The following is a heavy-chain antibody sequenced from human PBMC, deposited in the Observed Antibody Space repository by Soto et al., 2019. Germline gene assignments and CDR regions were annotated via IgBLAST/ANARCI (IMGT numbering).Heavy chain of an antibody. CDR2: INHSGST. D-gene: IGHD3-10*01. CDR3: ARRGGSGSYYKAPFHY. CDR1: AGSFGGYY. J-gene: IGHJ4*02. Sequence: PSGTVGLTCAVYAGSFGGYYWSWILQPPGKGLEWIGEINHSGSTNYNPSLKSRVTIPVETSKNQFSLKLRSVTAADTAVYYCARRGGSGSYYKAPFHYWGQGALVT. V-gene: IGHV4-34*01.